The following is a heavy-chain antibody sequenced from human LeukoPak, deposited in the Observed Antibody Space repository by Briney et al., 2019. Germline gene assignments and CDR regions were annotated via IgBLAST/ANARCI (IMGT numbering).Heavy chain of an antibody. CDR3: ARDYGETRYYYYGMDV. D-gene: IGHD4-17*01. J-gene: IGHJ6*02. Sequence: SQTLSLTCAISGDSVSSNSAAWNWIRQSPSRGLEWLGRTYYRSKWYNDYAVSVKSRITINPDTSKNQFSLQLNSVTPKGTAVYYCARDYGETRYYYYGMDVWGQGTTVTVSS. V-gene: IGHV6-1*01. CDR1: GDSVSSNSAA. CDR2: TYYRSKWYN.